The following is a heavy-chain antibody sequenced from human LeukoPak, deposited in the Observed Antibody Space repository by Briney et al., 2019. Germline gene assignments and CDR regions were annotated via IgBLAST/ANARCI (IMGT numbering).Heavy chain of an antibody. J-gene: IGHJ4*02. Sequence: GGSLRLSCAASGFTFSSYDMHWVRQATGKGLEWVSAIGTAGDTYYPGSVKGRFTISRENAKNSLYLQMNSLRAGDTAVYYCARAGLSSSCYYFDYWGQGTLVTVSS. V-gene: IGHV3-13*01. CDR1: GFTFSSYD. CDR2: IGTAGDT. CDR3: ARAGLSSSCYYFDY. D-gene: IGHD6-13*01.